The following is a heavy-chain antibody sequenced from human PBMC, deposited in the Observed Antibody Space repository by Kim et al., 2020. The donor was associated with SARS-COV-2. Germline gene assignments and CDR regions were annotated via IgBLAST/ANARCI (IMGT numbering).Heavy chain of an antibody. CDR2: STI. V-gene: IGHV3-11*04. D-gene: IGHD1-26*01. Sequence: STIVYENAVQARFTITRTNAKNSLSLQMNSLRAEDTAVYYCASGTGATFDYWGQGTLVTVSS. J-gene: IGHJ4*02. CDR3: ASGTGATFDY.